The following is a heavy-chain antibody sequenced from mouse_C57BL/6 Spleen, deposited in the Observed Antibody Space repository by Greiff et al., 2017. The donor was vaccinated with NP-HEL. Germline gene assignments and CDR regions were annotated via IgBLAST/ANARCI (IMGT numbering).Heavy chain of an antibody. J-gene: IGHJ2*01. CDR3: ARSRGYDVYLYYFDY. CDR1: GYSFPDYN. CDR2: INPKYGTT. D-gene: IGHD2-3*01. V-gene: IGHV1-39*01. Sequence: EVQLLESGPELVKPGASVKISCKASGYSFPDYNMNWVKQSNGKSLEWIGVINPKYGTTRYNQQFKSKATLTVDPSSSTAYMQLNSLTSEDSAVYYCARSRGYDVYLYYFDYWGQGTTLTVSS.